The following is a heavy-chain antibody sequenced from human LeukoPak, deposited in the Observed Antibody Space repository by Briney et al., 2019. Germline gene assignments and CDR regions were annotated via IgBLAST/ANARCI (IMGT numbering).Heavy chain of an antibody. Sequence: PGGSLRLSCAASGFIVSSNYMSWVRQAPGKGLEWVSVIYSGGATYYADSVKGRFPISRDNSKNMLYLQMNSLRAEDTAVYYCARGPIVGPTKGFDPWGQGTLVTVS. J-gene: IGHJ5*02. CDR2: IYSGGAT. D-gene: IGHD1-26*01. V-gene: IGHV3-53*01. CDR1: GFIVSSNY. CDR3: ARGPIVGPTKGFDP.